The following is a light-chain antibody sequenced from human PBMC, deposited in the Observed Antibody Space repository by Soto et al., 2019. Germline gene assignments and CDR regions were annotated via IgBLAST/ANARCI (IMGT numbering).Light chain of an antibody. Sequence: EMVMTQSPAPLAVSRRERAPLCSRASQSVSSNLAWYQQKPGQAPRLLIYGASTRATGFPARFSGSGSGTEFTLTISSLQSEDFAVYYCQQYNNWPPITFGQGTRLEIK. CDR1: QSVSSN. V-gene: IGKV3-15*01. J-gene: IGKJ5*01. CDR3: QQYNNWPPIT. CDR2: GAS.